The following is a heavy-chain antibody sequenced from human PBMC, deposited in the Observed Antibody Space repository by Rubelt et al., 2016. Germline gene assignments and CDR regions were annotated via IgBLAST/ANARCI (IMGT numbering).Heavy chain of an antibody. CDR1: GGSFSGYY. CDR3: ATSIVGAADDAFDI. Sequence: QVQLQQWGAGLLKPSETLSLTCAVYGGSFSGYYWSWIRQPPGKGLEWIGYIYYSGSTNYNPPLKSRVTISVDTSKNQFSLKLSSVTAADTAVYYWATSIVGAADDAFDIWGQGTMVTVSS. J-gene: IGHJ3*02. CDR2: IYYSGST. D-gene: IGHD1-26*01. V-gene: IGHV4-34*11.